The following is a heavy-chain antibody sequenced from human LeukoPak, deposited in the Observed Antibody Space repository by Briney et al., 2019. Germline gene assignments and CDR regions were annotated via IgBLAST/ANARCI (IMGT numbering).Heavy chain of an antibody. CDR1: GGPISNYY. V-gene: IGHV4-59*01. D-gene: IGHD7-27*01. J-gene: IGHJ3*02. CDR2: IYYTGST. Sequence: PSETLSLTCTVSGGPISNYYWSWIRQPPGKGLEWIGYIYYTGSTKYNPSLKSRVTLSVDSSKTQFSLKLNSVTAADTAVYYCAKSPSWGSGLDAFDIWGQGTMVTVSS. CDR3: AKSPSWGSGLDAFDI.